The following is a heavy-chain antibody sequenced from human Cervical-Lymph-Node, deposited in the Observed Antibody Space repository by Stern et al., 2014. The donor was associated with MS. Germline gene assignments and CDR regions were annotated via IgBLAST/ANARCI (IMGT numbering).Heavy chain of an antibody. D-gene: IGHD3-16*01. Sequence: QLQLQESGPGLVKPSQTLSLTCTVSGASISTVGYYWSWIRQHPGKGLEWIAYISYIGSTYYNPSVKSRVSISAETSKNQFSLNLTSVTAADTALYYCARSDRLWGSFDYWGQGTLVAVSS. J-gene: IGHJ4*02. V-gene: IGHV4-31*03. CDR3: ARSDRLWGSFDY. CDR1: GASISTVGYY. CDR2: ISYIGST.